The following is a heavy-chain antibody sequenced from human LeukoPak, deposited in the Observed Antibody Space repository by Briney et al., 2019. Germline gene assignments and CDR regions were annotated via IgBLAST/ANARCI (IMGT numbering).Heavy chain of an antibody. J-gene: IGHJ6*03. CDR2: ISASGGST. D-gene: IGHD3-10*01. CDR3: AKVMKGSEGLTMVRGVIIKTAGLYYMDV. Sequence: PGGSLRLSCAASGFTVSSNYMSWVRQAPGKGLEWVSSISASGGSTNYADSVKGRFTISRDNSKNTVYLQMNSLRAEDTAVYYCAKVMKGSEGLTMVRGVIIKTAGLYYMDVWGKGTTVTVSS. V-gene: IGHV3-23*01. CDR1: GFTVSSNY.